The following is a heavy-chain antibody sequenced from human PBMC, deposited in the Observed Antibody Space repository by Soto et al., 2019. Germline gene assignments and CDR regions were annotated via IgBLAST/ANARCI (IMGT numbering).Heavy chain of an antibody. Sequence: VQLQESGPGLVKPSGTLSLTCAVSGGSISSGNWWSWVRQSPRKGLEWIGESSHSGNTNHNPSLKSRVNISIDKSKNQFSLKLTSVTAADTAVYYCARHRGNPYGPYDYGGQGTLVTVSS. D-gene: IGHD5-18*01. CDR2: SSHSGNT. CDR1: GGSISSGNW. J-gene: IGHJ4*02. V-gene: IGHV4-4*02. CDR3: ARHRGNPYGPYDY.